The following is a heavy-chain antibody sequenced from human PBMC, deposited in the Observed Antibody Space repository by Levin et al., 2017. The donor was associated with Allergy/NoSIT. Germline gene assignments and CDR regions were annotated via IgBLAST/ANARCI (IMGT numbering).Heavy chain of an antibody. V-gene: IGHV3-11*01. Sequence: GGSLRLSCAASGFTFKDYYMSWIRQAPGKGLEWISYISASGNTKFYSDSVQGRFTISRDNAKNSLYLQMNSLRAEDTAVYYCARETCSSTSCEYYYYYYYGLDVWGQGTTVTVAS. CDR3: ARETCSSTSCEYYYYYYYGLDV. CDR2: ISASGNTK. D-gene: IGHD2-2*01. J-gene: IGHJ6*02. CDR1: GFTFKDYY.